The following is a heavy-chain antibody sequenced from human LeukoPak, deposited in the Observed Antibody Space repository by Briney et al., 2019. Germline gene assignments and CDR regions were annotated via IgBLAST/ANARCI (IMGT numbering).Heavy chain of an antibody. Sequence: GSLRLSCAASGFTFSDYYMSWVRQAPGKGLEWVSVIYSGGSTYYADSVKGRFTISRDNSKNTLYLQMNSLRAEDTAVYYCAGPRKKAVGGSDRGDHYYMDVWGKGTTVTVSS. J-gene: IGHJ6*03. CDR1: GFTFSDYY. D-gene: IGHD3-10*01. CDR3: AGPRKKAVGGSDRGDHYYMDV. CDR2: IYSGGST. V-gene: IGHV3-53*01.